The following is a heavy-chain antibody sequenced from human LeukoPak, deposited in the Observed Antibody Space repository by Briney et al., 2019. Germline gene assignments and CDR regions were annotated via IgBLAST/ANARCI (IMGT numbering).Heavy chain of an antibody. D-gene: IGHD3-9*01. V-gene: IGHV1-8*01. CDR3: ARGILRYFGAYYYYYYMDV. CDR1: GYTFTSYD. CDR2: MNPNSGNT. J-gene: IGHJ6*03. Sequence: ASVKVSCKASGYTFTSYDINWVRQATGQGLEWMGWMNPNSGNTGYAQKFQGRVTMTRNTSISTAYMELSSLRSEDTAVYYCARGILRYFGAYYYYYYMDVWGKGTTVTISS.